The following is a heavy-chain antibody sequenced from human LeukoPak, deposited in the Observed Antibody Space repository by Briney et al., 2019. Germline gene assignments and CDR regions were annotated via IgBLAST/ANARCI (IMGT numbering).Heavy chain of an antibody. Sequence: GTSVKVSCKASGYTFISYGISWVRQAPGQGLEWMGWISAYNDNTNYAQKLQGRVTMTTDTSTNTAYMELRSLRSDDTAVYYCARHCSSTSRHPYVYDAFDIWGQGTMVTVSS. V-gene: IGHV1-18*01. CDR3: ARHCSSTSRHPYVYDAFDI. CDR2: ISAYNDNT. J-gene: IGHJ3*02. D-gene: IGHD2-2*01. CDR1: GYTFISYG.